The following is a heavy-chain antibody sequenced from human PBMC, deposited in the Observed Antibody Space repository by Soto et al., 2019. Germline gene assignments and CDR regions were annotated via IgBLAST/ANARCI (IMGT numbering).Heavy chain of an antibody. CDR2: IDWDNDK. D-gene: IGHD7-27*01. V-gene: IGHV2-70*01. Sequence: VSGPTLVNPTETLTLTCTFSGFSLSNNGMCVSWIRQPPGKPLEWLALIDWDNDKFYSTSLKTRLTISRDTSKNQVVLTMTNMDPVDTATYYCARIGGVAITGAYYFDHWGQGTLVTVSS. J-gene: IGHJ4*02. CDR3: ARIGGVAITGAYYFDH. CDR1: GFSLSNNGMC.